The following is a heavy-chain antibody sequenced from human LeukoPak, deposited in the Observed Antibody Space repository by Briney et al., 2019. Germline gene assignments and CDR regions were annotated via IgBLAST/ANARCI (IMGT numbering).Heavy chain of an antibody. D-gene: IGHD1-26*01. V-gene: IGHV3-23*01. CDR2: VSDGGGST. Sequence: GGSLRLSRAASGFNFGNYAMSWVRQAPGKGLEWVSGVSDGGGSTHYADSVKGRFTISRDTSKNTLYLQMNSLRVEDTAIYFCATGGYSGLFSFNYWDQGTLVTVSS. J-gene: IGHJ4*02. CDR3: ATGGYSGLFSFNY. CDR1: GFNFGNYA.